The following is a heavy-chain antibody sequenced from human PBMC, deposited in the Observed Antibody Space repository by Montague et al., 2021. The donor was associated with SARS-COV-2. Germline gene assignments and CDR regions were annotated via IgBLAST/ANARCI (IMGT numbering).Heavy chain of an antibody. V-gene: IGHV3-43*02. D-gene: IGHD6-13*01. CDR2: ISGDGGST. J-gene: IGHJ4*02. CDR1: GFTFDDYA. CDR3: AKDRNIAAAGPVSSH. Sequence: SLRLSCAASGFTFDDYAMHWVRQAPGKGLEWVSLISGDGGSTYYADSVKGRFTISRANSKNSLYLQMNSLRTEDTALYYCAKDRNIAAAGPVSSHWGQGTLVTVSS.